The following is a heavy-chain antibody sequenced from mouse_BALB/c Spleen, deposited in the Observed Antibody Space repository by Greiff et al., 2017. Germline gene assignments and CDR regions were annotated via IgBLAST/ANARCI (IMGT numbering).Heavy chain of an antibody. CDR1: GYTFTSYT. CDR3: ARTTMITTRFDY. J-gene: IGHJ2*01. CDR2: INPSSGYT. V-gene: IGHV1-4*02. Sequence: VQLQQSAAELARPGASVKMSCKASGYTFTSYTMHWVKQRPGQGLEWIGYINPSSGYTEYNQKFKDKTTLTADKSSSTAYMQLSSLTSEDSAVYYCARTTMITTRFDYWGQGTTLTVSS. D-gene: IGHD2-4*01.